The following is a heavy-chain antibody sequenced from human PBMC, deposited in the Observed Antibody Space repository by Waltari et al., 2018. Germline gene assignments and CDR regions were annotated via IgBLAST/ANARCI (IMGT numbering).Heavy chain of an antibody. V-gene: IGHV1-69*08. J-gene: IGHJ3*02. Sequence: QVQLVQSGAEVKKPGSSVKVSCKASGGTFSSYTISWVRQAPGQGREWMGRFSAILGIANYAQKFQGIVMSTADKSTSAAYMERSSLRSEDTDVYYCARDPNYDSSGVIWGQGTMVTVSS. CDR2: FSAILGIA. CDR3: ARDPNYDSSGVI. CDR1: GGTFSSYT. D-gene: IGHD3-22*01.